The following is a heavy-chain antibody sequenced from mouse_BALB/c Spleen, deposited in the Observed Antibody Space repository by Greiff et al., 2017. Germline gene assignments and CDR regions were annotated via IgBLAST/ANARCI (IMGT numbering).Heavy chain of an antibody. J-gene: IGHJ2*01. CDR3: ARWGLLPFDY. V-gene: IGHV5-17*02. D-gene: IGHD2-3*01. CDR2: ISSGSSTI. CDR1: GFTFSSFG. Sequence: EVKLVESGGGLVQPGGSRKLSCAASGFTFSSFGMHWVRQAPEKGLEWVAYISSGSSTIYYADTVKGRFTISRDNPKNTLFLQMTSLRSEDTAMYYCARWGLLPFDYWGQGTTLTVSS.